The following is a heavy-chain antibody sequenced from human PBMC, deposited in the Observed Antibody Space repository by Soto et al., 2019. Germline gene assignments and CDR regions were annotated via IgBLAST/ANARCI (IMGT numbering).Heavy chain of an antibody. CDR2: INTGTAST. V-gene: IGHV1-3*04. J-gene: IGHJ6*02. CDR3: ARGPQDSYGMDV. CDR1: GYSFSDYT. Sequence: QVQLVQSGAEVKKPGASVKVSCKASGYSFSDYTMHWVRRAPGQPPEWMARINTGTASTEYSQKFQGRVTITRDTSAPTAYMDLSSLRSEDTAVYYCARGPQDSYGMDVWGQGTTVTVS.